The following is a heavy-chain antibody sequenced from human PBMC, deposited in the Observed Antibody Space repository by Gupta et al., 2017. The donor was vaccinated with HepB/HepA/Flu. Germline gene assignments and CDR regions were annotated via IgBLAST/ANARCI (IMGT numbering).Heavy chain of an antibody. V-gene: IGHV2-70*15. Sequence: QVTLRGSGPALVRPAQHLTLPCSFSGSSLRTSGMSVSWIRQPPGEAPQWRARMDGDDNKYYSPSLRRGVNSPKDTSKNQVVITMTNMGPHDTATDAGAWMGYDSAWHYGDCWGRGTLVTVSS. CDR2: MDGDDNK. CDR1: GSSLRTSGMS. J-gene: IGHJ4*02. CDR3: AWMGYDSAWHYGDC. D-gene: IGHD3-22*01.